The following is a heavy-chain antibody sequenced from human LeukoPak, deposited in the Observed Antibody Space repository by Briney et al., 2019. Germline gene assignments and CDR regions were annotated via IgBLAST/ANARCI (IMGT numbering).Heavy chain of an antibody. Sequence: SETLSLTCAVYGGSFRGYYWSWIRQPAGKGLEWIGRIYTSGRTNYNPSLKSRVTMSVDTSKKQFSLKLSSVTAADTAVYYCARDPQLGPFDYWGQGTLVTVSS. J-gene: IGHJ4*02. D-gene: IGHD6-6*01. CDR2: IYTSGRT. CDR3: ARDPQLGPFDY. CDR1: GGSFRGYY. V-gene: IGHV4-4*07.